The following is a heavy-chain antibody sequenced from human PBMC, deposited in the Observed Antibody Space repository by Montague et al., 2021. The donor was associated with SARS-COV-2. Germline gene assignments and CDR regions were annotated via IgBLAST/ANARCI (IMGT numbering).Heavy chain of an antibody. CDR1: GASVTSINW. V-gene: IGHV4-4*02. J-gene: IGHJ4*02. Sequence: SETLSLTCAVSGASVTSINWWSWVRQPPGEGLGWIGYIYYTGSTKYNPSLKSRVTMSLDRPTNRFSLRLNSVTAADTAMYYCARAQNTCFIANCVNYFDFWGLGAQVTVSS. CDR3: ARAQNTCFIANCVNYFDF. D-gene: IGHD1-1*01. CDR2: IYYTGST.